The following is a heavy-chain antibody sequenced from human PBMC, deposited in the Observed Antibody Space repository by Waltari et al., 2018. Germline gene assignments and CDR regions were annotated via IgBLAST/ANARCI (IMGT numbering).Heavy chain of an antibody. CDR3: TTDRSRLRWSDYYFDY. D-gene: IGHD4-17*01. CDR2: IKSKTDGGTT. V-gene: IGHV3-15*07. J-gene: IGHJ4*02. Sequence: EVQLVESGGGLVKPGGSLRLSCAASGFTFRNAWMNWVRQAPGKGLEWVGRIKSKTDGGTTDYDAPVKGGFTISRDDSKNTLYLQMNSLKTEDTAVYYCTTDRSRLRWSDYYFDYWGQGTLVTVSS. CDR1: GFTFRNAW.